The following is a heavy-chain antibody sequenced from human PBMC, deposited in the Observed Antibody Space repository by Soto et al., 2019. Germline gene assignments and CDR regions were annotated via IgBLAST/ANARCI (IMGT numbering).Heavy chain of an antibody. CDR2: IGTAGDT. V-gene: IGHV3-13*01. J-gene: IGHJ5*02. D-gene: IGHD2-15*01. CDR3: ARGCTYCSGGSCYWFDP. Sequence: EVQLVESGGGLVQPGGSLRLSCAASGFTFSSYDMHWVRQATGKGLVWVSAIGTAGDTYYPGSVKGRFTISRENAKNSLYLQMNSLRAGDTAVYYCARGCTYCSGGSCYWFDPWGQGTLVTVSS. CDR1: GFTFSSYD.